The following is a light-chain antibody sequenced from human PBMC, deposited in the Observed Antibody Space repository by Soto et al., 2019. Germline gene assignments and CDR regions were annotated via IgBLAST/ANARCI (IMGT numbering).Light chain of an antibody. V-gene: IGKV3-20*01. Sequence: EVVLTQSPGTLSLSPGGRATLSCRASQSVSRRLAWYQQRPGQSPRLLISGASMRASGVPVRFIGSGSGTDFTLTISRLEHEDFAVYYCQKYNNWPWTFGQWTKGEI. CDR3: QKYNNWPWT. CDR1: QSVSRR. J-gene: IGKJ1*01. CDR2: GAS.